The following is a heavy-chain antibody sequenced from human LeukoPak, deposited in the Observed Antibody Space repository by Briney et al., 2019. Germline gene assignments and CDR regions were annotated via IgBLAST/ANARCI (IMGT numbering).Heavy chain of an antibody. CDR3: GRGHWGLDY. CDR1: GFTFSSYG. V-gene: IGHV3-48*01. J-gene: IGHJ4*02. CDR2: ISSSSSTI. Sequence: GGSLRLSCAASGFTFSSYGMTWVRQAPGKGLEWVSYISSSSSTIYYADSVKGRFTISRDNAKNSLYLQMNSLRAEDTAVYYCGRGHWGLDYWGQGALVTVSS. D-gene: IGHD7-27*01.